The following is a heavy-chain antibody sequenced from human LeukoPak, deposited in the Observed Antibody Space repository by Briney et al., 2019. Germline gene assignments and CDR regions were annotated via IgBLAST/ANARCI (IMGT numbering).Heavy chain of an antibody. CDR2: VYYGGST. D-gene: IGHD2-8*02. CDR3: ARDMYRWYYAFDI. J-gene: IGHJ3*02. Sequence: PSQTLSLTCTVSGGSISSCGYYWSCSRHHPGTGLECIGYVYYGGSTNYNASLKSRVTISVDTSKKQFSLKLSSVNAADTAVYYCARDMYRWYYAFDIWGQGAMVTVSS. CDR1: GGSISSCGYY. V-gene: IGHV4-31*03.